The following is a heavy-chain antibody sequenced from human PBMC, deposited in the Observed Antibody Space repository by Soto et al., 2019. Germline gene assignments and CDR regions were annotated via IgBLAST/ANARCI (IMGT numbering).Heavy chain of an antibody. J-gene: IGHJ2*01. CDR3: ERGVPNSRSGLYGYFDL. Sequence: QVQLVQSGAEVKKPGSSVKVSCKASGGTFSSYAISWVRQAPGQGLEWMGGIIPIFGTANYAQKFQGRATITADKATSTAYMELSSVSSEDRAVYYCERGVPNSRSGLYGYFDLWGQGTLVTVSS. CDR2: IIPIFGTA. V-gene: IGHV1-69*14. CDR1: GGTFSSYA. D-gene: IGHD6-13*01.